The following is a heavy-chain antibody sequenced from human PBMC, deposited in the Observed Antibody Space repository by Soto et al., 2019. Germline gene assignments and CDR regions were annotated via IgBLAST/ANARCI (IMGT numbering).Heavy chain of an antibody. CDR3: ARSTGHDFWSGYSSGLLGTNWFDP. CDR1: GGSISSSSYY. D-gene: IGHD3-3*01. CDR2: IYYSGST. Sequence: SETLSLTCTVSGGSISSSSYYWGWIRQPPGKGLEWIGSIYYSGSTYYNPSLKSRVTISVDTSKNQFSLKLSSVTAADTAVYYCARSTGHDFWSGYSSGLLGTNWFDPWGQGTLVTVSS. J-gene: IGHJ5*02. V-gene: IGHV4-39*01.